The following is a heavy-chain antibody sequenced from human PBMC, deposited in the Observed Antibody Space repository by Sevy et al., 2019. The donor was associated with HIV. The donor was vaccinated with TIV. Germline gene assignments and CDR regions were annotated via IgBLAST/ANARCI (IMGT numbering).Heavy chain of an antibody. D-gene: IGHD2-15*01. CDR2: ININTGNP. CDR3: ARHPTLLIAGGWFDP. J-gene: IGHJ5*02. Sequence: ASVKVSCKASGYTFTNYAMSWVRQAPGQGLEWMGWININTGNPTYAQGFTGRFVFSLDTSVSTAYLQISSLKAEDTAVYYCARHPTLLIAGGWFDPWGQGTLVTVSS. V-gene: IGHV7-4-1*02. CDR1: GYTFTNYA.